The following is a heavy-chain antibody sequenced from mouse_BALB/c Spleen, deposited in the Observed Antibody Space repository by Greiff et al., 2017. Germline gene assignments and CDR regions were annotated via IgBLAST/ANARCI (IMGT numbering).Heavy chain of an antibody. CDR3: ARDYYGSSYVDWYFDV. J-gene: IGHJ1*01. CDR1: GYTFTSYV. D-gene: IGHD1-1*01. CDR2: INPYNDGT. Sequence: LVESGPELVKPGASVKMSCKASGYTFTSYVMHWVKQKPGQGLEWIGYINPYNDGTKYNEKFKGKATLTSDKSSSTAYMELSSLTSEDSAVYYCARDYYGSSYVDWYFDVWGAGTTVTVSS. V-gene: IGHV1-14*01.